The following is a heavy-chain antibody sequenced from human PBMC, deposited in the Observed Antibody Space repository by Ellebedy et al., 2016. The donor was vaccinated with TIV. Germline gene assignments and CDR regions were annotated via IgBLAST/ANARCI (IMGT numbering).Heavy chain of an antibody. CDR2: VYYSGTT. CDR1: GGSISSYF. J-gene: IGHJ4*02. Sequence: MPSETLSLTCTVSGGSISSYFWSWIRQPPGKGLEWIGYVYYSGTTNYHPSLRSRVTISIHTSKNQFSLKLSSVTAADTAVYYCARHGLSGIPAVDYWGQGTLVTVSS. V-gene: IGHV4-59*08. CDR3: ARHGLSGIPAVDY. D-gene: IGHD3-10*01.